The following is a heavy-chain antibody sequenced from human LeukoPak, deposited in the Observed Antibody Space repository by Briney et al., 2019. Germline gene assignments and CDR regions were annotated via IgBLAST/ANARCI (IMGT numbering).Heavy chain of an antibody. Sequence: SSETLSLTCTVSGGSISTRDYYWGWIRQPPGKGLEWIASIYYTGSTYYSPSLRSRATMSVDTSKNQFSLELSAVTAADTAFYHCARVVYYYDVSGYSFDLWGRGTLVAVSS. J-gene: IGHJ2*01. CDR2: IYYTGST. CDR3: ARVVYYYDVSGYSFDL. CDR1: GGSISTRDYY. V-gene: IGHV4-39*01. D-gene: IGHD3-22*01.